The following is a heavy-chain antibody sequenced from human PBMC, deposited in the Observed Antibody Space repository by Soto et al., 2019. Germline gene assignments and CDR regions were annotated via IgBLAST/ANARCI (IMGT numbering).Heavy chain of an antibody. V-gene: IGHV3-48*01. Sequence: EVQLVESGGGLVQPGGSLRLSCATSGFTFSSYTMNWVRQAPGKGLEWISHISGSSSIIYYTDSVKGRFTISRDNAKNSLYLQMNSLRAEDTAVYYCARASSVDYWGQGTLVTVSS. CDR3: ARASSVDY. CDR2: ISGSSSII. J-gene: IGHJ4*02. CDR1: GFTFSSYT.